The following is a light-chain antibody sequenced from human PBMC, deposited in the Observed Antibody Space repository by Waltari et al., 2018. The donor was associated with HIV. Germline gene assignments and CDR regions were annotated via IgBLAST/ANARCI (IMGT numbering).Light chain of an antibody. J-gene: IGKJ4*02. Sequence: DIQITESPSSLSASVGDRVTITCQASKTICSYLNWYQHKASDAPKVLSYAASSLQSGVSSRFSVSASGTDVTVNISSLQPEDFATYYCQQSYSTLPLTFGGGTKVEIK. CDR1: KTICSY. CDR2: AAS. CDR3: QQSYSTLPLT. V-gene: IGKV1-39*01.